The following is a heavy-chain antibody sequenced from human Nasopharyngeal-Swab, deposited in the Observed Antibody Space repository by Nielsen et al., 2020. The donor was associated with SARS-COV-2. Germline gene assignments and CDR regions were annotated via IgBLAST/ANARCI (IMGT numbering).Heavy chain of an antibody. CDR1: GYTFTSYY. Sequence: ASVKVSCKASGYTFTSYYMHWVRQAPGQGLEWMGIINPSGGSTSYAQKFQGKVTMTRDTSTSTVYMELSSLRSEDTGVYYCARDRVNTVTTVEPPFWKGYYYYGMDVWGQGTTVTVSS. CDR3: ARDRVNTVTTVEPPFWKGYYYYGMDV. CDR2: INPSGGST. J-gene: IGHJ6*02. V-gene: IGHV1-46*01. D-gene: IGHD4-17*01.